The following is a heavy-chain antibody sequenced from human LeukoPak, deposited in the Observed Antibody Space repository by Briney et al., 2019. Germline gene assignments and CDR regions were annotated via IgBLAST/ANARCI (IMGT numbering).Heavy chain of an antibody. CDR2: ISYDGSQK. Sequence: PGGSLRLSCAASGFTFSNYAMHWVRQVPGKGLEWVAVISYDGSQKYYADSVKDRFTISRDNSKNTLYLQMNSQRPEDTAVYYCARMWASITGTNYGMDVWGQGTTVTVSS. J-gene: IGHJ6*02. V-gene: IGHV3-30-3*01. CDR1: GFTFSNYA. CDR3: ARMWASITGTNYGMDV. D-gene: IGHD1-20*01.